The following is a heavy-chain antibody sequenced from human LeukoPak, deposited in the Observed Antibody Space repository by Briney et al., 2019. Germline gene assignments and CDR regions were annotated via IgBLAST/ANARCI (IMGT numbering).Heavy chain of an antibody. J-gene: IGHJ4*02. V-gene: IGHV1-8*01. D-gene: IGHD6-19*01. CDR2: MNLNSGNT. Sequence: GASVKVSCRASGYTFTSYDINWVRQATGQGLEWMGWMNLNSGNTGYAQKFQGRVTMTRNTSISTAYMELSSLRSEDTAVYYCARVRAVAGEFDYWGQGTLVTVSS. CDR1: GYTFTSYD. CDR3: ARVRAVAGEFDY.